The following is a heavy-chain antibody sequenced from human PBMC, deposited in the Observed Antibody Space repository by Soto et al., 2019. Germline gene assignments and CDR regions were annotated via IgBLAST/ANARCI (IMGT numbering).Heavy chain of an antibody. CDR2: IYYSGST. CDR1: GGSISGGGYY. Sequence: TLSLTCTVSGGSISGGGYYWSWIRQHPGKGLEWIGYIYYSGSTYYNPSLKSRVTISVDTSKNQFSLKLSSATAADTAVYYCAASCVGCGGFNYYGMDVWGQGTTVTVSS. V-gene: IGHV4-31*03. D-gene: IGHD2-21*01. J-gene: IGHJ6*02. CDR3: AASCVGCGGFNYYGMDV.